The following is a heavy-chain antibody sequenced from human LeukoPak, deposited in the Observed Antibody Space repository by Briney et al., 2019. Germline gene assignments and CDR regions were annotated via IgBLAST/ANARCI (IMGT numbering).Heavy chain of an antibody. J-gene: IGHJ4*02. CDR3: AKPGRYYDILTGPDY. D-gene: IGHD3-9*01. V-gene: IGHV3-23*01. CDR2: ISARGDST. Sequence: GGSLRLSCAASGFTFSDHAMIWVRQAPGKGLEWVSGISARGDSTYYADSVKGRFTISRDNSKNTLYLQMNSLRAEDTAVYYCAKPGRYYDILTGPDYWGQGTLVTVSS. CDR1: GFTFSDHA.